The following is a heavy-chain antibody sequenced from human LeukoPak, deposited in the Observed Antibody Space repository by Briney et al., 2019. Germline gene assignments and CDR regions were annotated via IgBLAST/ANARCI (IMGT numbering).Heavy chain of an antibody. CDR1: GYTFTGYY. CDR3: ARRGYCSGGSCYPWLSFDY. Sequence: ASVKVSCKASGYTFTGYYMHWVRQAPGQGLEWMGWINPNSGGTNYAQKFQGWVTMTRDTSISTAYMELSRLRSDDTAVYYCARRGYCSGGSCYPWLSFDYWGQGTLVTVSS. J-gene: IGHJ4*02. CDR2: INPNSGGT. D-gene: IGHD2-15*01. V-gene: IGHV1-2*04.